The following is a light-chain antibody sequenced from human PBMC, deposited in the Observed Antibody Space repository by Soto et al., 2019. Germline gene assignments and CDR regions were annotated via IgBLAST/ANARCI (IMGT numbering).Light chain of an antibody. CDR2: DAF. CDR3: QKYNGAPLT. CDR1: QGISIY. J-gene: IGKJ4*01. V-gene: IGKV1-27*01. Sequence: DIQMTQSPSSLSASVGDRVTITCRASQGISIYLAWYQQKPGKVPKLLIYDAFTLQSGVPSRFSGSGSGTDFTLTISGLQPEDVATYYCQKYNGAPLTFGGGTKVEIK.